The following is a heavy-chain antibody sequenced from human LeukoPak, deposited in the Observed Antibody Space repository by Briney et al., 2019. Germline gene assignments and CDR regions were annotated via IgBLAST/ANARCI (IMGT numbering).Heavy chain of an antibody. Sequence: ASVKVSCKASGYTFTGYYMHWVRQAPGQGLEWMGWINPNSGGTNYAQKFQGRVTMTRDTSISTAYMELSRLRSDDTAVYYCARDSLQWELIPFDYWGQGTLVTVSS. D-gene: IGHD1-26*01. CDR3: ARDSLQWELIPFDY. CDR1: GYTFTGYY. J-gene: IGHJ4*02. CDR2: INPNSGGT. V-gene: IGHV1-2*02.